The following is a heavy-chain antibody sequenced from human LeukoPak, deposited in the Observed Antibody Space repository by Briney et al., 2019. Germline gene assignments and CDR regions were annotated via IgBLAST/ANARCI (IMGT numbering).Heavy chain of an antibody. D-gene: IGHD3-10*01. Sequence: PSETLSLTCTVSGGSISSGSYYWSWIRQPAGKGLEWIGRIYTSGSTNYNPSLKSRVTISVDTSKNQFSLKLSSVTAADTAVYYCVKTPTYYYGSGSPHYFDYWGQGTLVTVSS. CDR1: GGSISSGSYY. CDR3: VKTPTYYYGSGSPHYFDY. J-gene: IGHJ4*02. V-gene: IGHV4-61*02. CDR2: IYTSGST.